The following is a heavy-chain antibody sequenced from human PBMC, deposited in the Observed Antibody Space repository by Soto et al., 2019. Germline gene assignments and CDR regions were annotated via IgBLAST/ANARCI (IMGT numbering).Heavy chain of an antibody. CDR2: ISYDGSNK. V-gene: IGHV3-30*18. Sequence: GGSLRLSCAASGFTFSSYGMHWVRQAPGKGLEWVAVISYDGSNKYYADSVKGRFTISRDNSKNTLYLQMNSLRAEDTAVYYCAKAPTGSCYFGWFDPWGQGTLVTVSS. D-gene: IGHD2-15*01. CDR3: AKAPTGSCYFGWFDP. CDR1: GFTFSSYG. J-gene: IGHJ5*02.